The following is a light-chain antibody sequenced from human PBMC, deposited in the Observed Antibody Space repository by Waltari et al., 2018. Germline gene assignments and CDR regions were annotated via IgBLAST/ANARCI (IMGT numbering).Light chain of an antibody. V-gene: IGLV2-14*03. J-gene: IGLJ2*01. CDR3: SSQTIRNTRL. CDR2: EVK. Sequence: QSALTQPASVSGSPGQSITISCTGTSSDLGGSNYVSWYQQHPGKAPKLLINEVKKRPAGLSDRFSGSKSGNTASLTISGLQTEDEADYYCSSQTIRNTRLFGGGTKLTVL. CDR1: SSDLGGSNY.